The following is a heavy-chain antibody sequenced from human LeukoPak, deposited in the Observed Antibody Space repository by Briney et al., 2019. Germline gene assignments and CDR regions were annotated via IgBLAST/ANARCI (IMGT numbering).Heavy chain of an antibody. Sequence: SVKASCKASGGTFSSYAISWVRQAPGQGLEWMGGIIPIFGTANYAQKFQGRVTITADESTSTAYMELSSLRSEDTAVYYCARELLPQLGSYYDSNAFDIWGQGTMVTVSS. J-gene: IGHJ3*02. V-gene: IGHV1-69*13. CDR2: IIPIFGTA. D-gene: IGHD1-26*01. CDR3: ARELLPQLGSYYDSNAFDI. CDR1: GGTFSSYA.